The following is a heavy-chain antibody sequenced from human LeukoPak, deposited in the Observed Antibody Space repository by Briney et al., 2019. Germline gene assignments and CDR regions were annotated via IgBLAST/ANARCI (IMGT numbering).Heavy chain of an antibody. D-gene: IGHD3-10*01. V-gene: IGHV3-23*01. CDR2: ISGSGGST. Sequence: GSLRLSCAASGFTFSSYAMSRVRQAPGKGLEWVSAISGSGGSTYYADSVKGRFTISRDNSKNTLYLQMNSLRAEDTAVYYCAKDGRPYGSGSYYDYWGQGTLVTVSS. CDR1: GFTFSSYA. CDR3: AKDGRPYGSGSYYDY. J-gene: IGHJ4*02.